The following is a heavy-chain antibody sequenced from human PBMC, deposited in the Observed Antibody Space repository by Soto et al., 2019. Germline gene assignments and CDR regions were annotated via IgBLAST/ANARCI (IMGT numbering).Heavy chain of an antibody. J-gene: IGHJ6*02. CDR3: ARDKDRPQLGGNYYYMLDV. V-gene: IGHV1-69*12. CDR1: GGTFSTSA. D-gene: IGHD3-3*02. CDR2: IIPIFRRP. Sequence: QVQLEQSGAEVKKPGSSVRVSCKASGGTFSTSAISWVRQAPGQGLEWMGGIIPIFRRPNYAQKFQGRVNITANESTSTAYMELSGLRSDGTAVYYRARDKDRPQLGGNYYYMLDVWGQGTTITVSS.